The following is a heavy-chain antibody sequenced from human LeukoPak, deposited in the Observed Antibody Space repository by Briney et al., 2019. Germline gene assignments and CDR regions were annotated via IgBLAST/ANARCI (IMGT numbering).Heavy chain of an antibody. CDR3: ARRRTTLDSSNWFDP. Sequence: PGGSLRLSCAASGFTFSSYSMNWVRQAPGKGLEWVSYISSSSSTIYYADSVKGRFTISRDNAKNSLYLQMNSLRAEDTAVYYCARRRTTLDSSNWFDPWGQGTLVTVSS. CDR2: ISSSSSTI. D-gene: IGHD3-22*01. CDR1: GFTFSSYS. J-gene: IGHJ5*02. V-gene: IGHV3-48*01.